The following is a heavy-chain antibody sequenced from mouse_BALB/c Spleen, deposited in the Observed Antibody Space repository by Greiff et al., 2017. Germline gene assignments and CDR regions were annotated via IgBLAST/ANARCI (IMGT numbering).Heavy chain of an antibody. Sequence: VQLQQSGAELVRPGVSVKISCKGSGYTFTDYAMHWVKQSHAKSLEWIGVISTYYGDASYNQKFKGKATMTVDKSSSTAYMELARLTSEDSAIYYGARRWDYGYFYAMDYWGQGTSVTVSS. V-gene: IGHV1S137*01. CDR1: GYTFTDYA. CDR3: ARRWDYGYFYAMDY. CDR2: ISTYYGDA. D-gene: IGHD1-2*01. J-gene: IGHJ4*01.